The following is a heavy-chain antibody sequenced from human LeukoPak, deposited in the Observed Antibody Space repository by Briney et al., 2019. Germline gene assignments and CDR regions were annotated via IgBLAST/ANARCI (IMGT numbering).Heavy chain of an antibody. CDR2: ISGSGGST. CDR1: GFTFSSYA. CDR3: ARDYYDSSGYYPWYGMDV. D-gene: IGHD3-22*01. J-gene: IGHJ6*02. Sequence: GGSLRPSCAASGFTFSSYAMSWVRQAPGKGLEWVSAISGSGGSTYYADSVKGRFTISRDNSKNTLYLQMNSLRAEDTAVYYCARDYYDSSGYYPWYGMDVWGQGTTVTVSS. V-gene: IGHV3-23*01.